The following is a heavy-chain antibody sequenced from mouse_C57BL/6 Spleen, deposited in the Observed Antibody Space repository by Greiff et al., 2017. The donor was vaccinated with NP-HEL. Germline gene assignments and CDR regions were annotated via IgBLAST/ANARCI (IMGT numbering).Heavy chain of an antibody. CDR3: TFMTTVVATDYVGY. CDR2: IDPENVDT. CDR1: GFNIKDDY. J-gene: IGHJ2*01. Sequence: EVQLQQSGAELVRPGASVKLSCTASGFNIKDDYMHWVKQRPEQGLEWIGWIDPENVDTGYASKFQGKATITADTSSNPAYLQLSSLTTEDTAVYYCTFMTTVVATDYVGYWGQGTTLTVSS. D-gene: IGHD1-1*01. V-gene: IGHV14-4*01.